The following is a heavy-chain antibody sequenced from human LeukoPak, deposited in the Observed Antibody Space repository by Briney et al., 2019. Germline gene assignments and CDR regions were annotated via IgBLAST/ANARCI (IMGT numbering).Heavy chain of an antibody. CDR3: ASCERGYSYGYDYYYYMDV. V-gene: IGHV4-59*01. Sequence: PSETLSLTCTVSGGSISSYYWSWIRQPPGKGLEWIGYIYYSGSTNHNPSLKSRVTISVDTSKNQFSLKLSSVTAADTAVYYCASCERGYSYGYDYYYYMDVWGKGTTVTVSS. J-gene: IGHJ6*03. CDR1: GGSISSYY. D-gene: IGHD5-18*01. CDR2: IYYSGST.